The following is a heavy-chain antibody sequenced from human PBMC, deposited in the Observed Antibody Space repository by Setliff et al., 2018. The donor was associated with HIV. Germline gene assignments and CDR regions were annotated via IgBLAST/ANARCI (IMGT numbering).Heavy chain of an antibody. J-gene: IGHJ5*01. CDR2: INHSGRN. D-gene: IGHD2-15*01. Sequence: PSETLSLTCAVYGGSLSDSVWSWIRQTPRQGLEWIGEINHSGRNNYNPSLKSRVIISRDTSKNQFSLRLTSTSVADTGFYYCARAFEGYCSGGSCHWFDSWGQGTQVT. V-gene: IGHV4-34*01. CDR1: GGSLSDSV. CDR3: ARAFEGYCSGGSCHWFDS.